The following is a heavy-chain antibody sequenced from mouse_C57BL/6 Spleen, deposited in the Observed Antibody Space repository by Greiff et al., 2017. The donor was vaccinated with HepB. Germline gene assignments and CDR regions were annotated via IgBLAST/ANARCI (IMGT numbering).Heavy chain of an antibody. Sequence: EVKLVESGGGLVQPGGSMKLSCVASGFTFSNYWMNWVRQSPEKGLEWVAQIRLKSDNYATHYAESVKGRFTISRDDSKSSVYLQMNNLRAEDTGIYYCTGGGRPAWFAYWGQGTLVTVSA. CDR2: IRLKSDNYAT. V-gene: IGHV6-3*01. CDR3: TGGGRPAWFAY. CDR1: GFTFSNYW. J-gene: IGHJ3*01.